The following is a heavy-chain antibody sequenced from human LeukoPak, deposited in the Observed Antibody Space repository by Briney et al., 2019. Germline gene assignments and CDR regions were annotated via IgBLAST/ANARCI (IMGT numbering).Heavy chain of an antibody. D-gene: IGHD1-1*01. J-gene: IGHJ4*02. CDR3: ARGGNWPDY. CDR2: IKQDGSDK. Sequence: GGSLRLSCAASGFTFSASAMTWVRQAPGKGLEWVANIKQDGSDKYYVDSVKGRFTISRDDAKSSLYLQMNSLRAEDTAVYYCARGGNWPDYWGQGTLVTVSS. V-gene: IGHV3-7*01. CDR1: GFTFSASA.